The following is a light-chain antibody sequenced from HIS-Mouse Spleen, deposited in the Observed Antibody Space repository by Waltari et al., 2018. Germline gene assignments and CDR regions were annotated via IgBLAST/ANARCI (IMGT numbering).Light chain of an antibody. J-gene: IGLJ2*01. CDR2: DNN. V-gene: IGLV1-51*01. Sequence: QSVLTQPPSVSAAPGQKVTISCSGGSSNIGNNYVSWYQQLPGTAPKLLIYDNNTRPSGIPDRFSGSKSGTSATLGITGLQTGDEADYYCGTWDSSLSAGVFGGGTKLTVL. CDR3: GTWDSSLSAGV. CDR1: SSNIGNNY.